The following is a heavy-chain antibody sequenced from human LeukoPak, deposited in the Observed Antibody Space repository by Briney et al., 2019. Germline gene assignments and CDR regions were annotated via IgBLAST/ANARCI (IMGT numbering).Heavy chain of an antibody. V-gene: IGHV3-30-3*01. CDR1: GFTFSSYA. CDR2: ISYDGSNK. J-gene: IGHJ4*02. Sequence: GGSLRLSCPASGFTFSSYAMHWVRQAPGKGLEWVAVISYDGSNKYYADSVKGRFTISRDNPKNTLFLQMNSLRAEDTAVYYCAKGSGYYLSMLYYFDYWGQGTLVTVSS. D-gene: IGHD2-8*01. CDR3: AKGSGYYLSMLYYFDY.